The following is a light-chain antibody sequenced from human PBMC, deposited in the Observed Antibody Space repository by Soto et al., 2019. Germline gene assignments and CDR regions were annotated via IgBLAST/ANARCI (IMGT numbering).Light chain of an antibody. CDR3: QQSYSTPYT. V-gene: IGKV1-39*01. J-gene: IGKJ2*01. CDR1: QSISSS. CDR2: VAS. Sequence: DIQMTQSPSSLSASVGDRVTITCRASQSISSSLNWYQQKPGEAPKLLIYVASSLQSGVPSRFSGSESRTDYTLTISSLQPDDFATYYGQQSYSTPYTFGPGTKLEIK.